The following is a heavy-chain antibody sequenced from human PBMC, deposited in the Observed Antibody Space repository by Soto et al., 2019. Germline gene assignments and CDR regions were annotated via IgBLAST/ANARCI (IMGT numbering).Heavy chain of an antibody. CDR3: ARDKRALRFLEWSYYFDY. D-gene: IGHD3-3*01. CDR2: ISYDGSNK. V-gene: IGHV3-30-3*01. J-gene: IGHJ4*02. Sequence: QVQLVESGGGVVQPGRSLRLSCAASGFTFSSCAMHWVRQAPGKGLEWVALISYDGSNKYYADSVKGRFTISRDNSKNTLYLQMNILRAEDTAVYYCARDKRALRFLEWSYYFDYWGQGTLVTVSS. CDR1: GFTFSSCA.